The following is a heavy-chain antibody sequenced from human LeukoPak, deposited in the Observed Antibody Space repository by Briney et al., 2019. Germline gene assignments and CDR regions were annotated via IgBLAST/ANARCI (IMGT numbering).Heavy chain of an antibody. V-gene: IGHV1-2*02. D-gene: IGHD5-12*01. CDR2: INPNSGTT. CDR1: GYTFTGYY. CDR3: ARELGDTTDY. Sequence: GASVKVSCKASGYTFTGYYMHWVRQAPGQGLEWMGWINPNSGTTNYAQKFQGRVTMTRDTSLTTAYMEMSRLRSDDTAVYYCARELGDTTDYWGQGTLVTVSS. J-gene: IGHJ4*02.